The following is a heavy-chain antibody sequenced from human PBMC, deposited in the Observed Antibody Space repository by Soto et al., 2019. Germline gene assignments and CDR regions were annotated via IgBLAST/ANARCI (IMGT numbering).Heavy chain of an antibody. CDR2: IIPIFGTA. Sequence: VKVSCKASGGTFSSYAISWVRQAPGQGLEWMGGIIPIFGTANYAQKFQGRVTITADESTSTAYMELSSLRSEDTAVYYCARPPNAIVVVPAAPGDYYYGMDVWGQGTTVTVSS. CDR3: ARPPNAIVVVPAAPGDYYYGMDV. CDR1: GGTFSSYA. D-gene: IGHD2-2*01. V-gene: IGHV1-69*13. J-gene: IGHJ6*02.